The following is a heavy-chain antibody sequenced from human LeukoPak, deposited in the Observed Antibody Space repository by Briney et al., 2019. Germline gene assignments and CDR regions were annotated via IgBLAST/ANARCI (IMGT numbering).Heavy chain of an antibody. CDR3: ARFPQGGVIRYFDWSQGHYGMDV. V-gene: IGHV1-8*01. D-gene: IGHD3-9*01. CDR1: GYTFTSYD. CDR2: MNPNRGNT. J-gene: IGHJ6*02. Sequence: ASVKVSCKPSGYTFTSYDINWVRQATGQGLEWMGWMNPNRGNTGYAQKSQGRVTMTRNTFISTAYMELSSLRSEDTAVYYCARFPQGGVIRYFDWSQGHYGMDVWGQGTTVTVSS.